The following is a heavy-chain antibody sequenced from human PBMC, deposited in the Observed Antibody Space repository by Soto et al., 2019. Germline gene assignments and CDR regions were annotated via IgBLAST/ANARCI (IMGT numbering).Heavy chain of an antibody. CDR2: IYHSGST. D-gene: IGHD3-10*01. Sequence: QVQLQESGPGLVKPSQTLSLTCTVSGGSIGSGGYYWSWIRQHPGRGLEWIGWIYHSGSTYYNPSHKSRVTISVDTSKNQFSLKLSSVTAADTAVYYCARDAPSSAFDRGKDWGQGTLVTVSS. CDR1: GGSIGSGGYY. V-gene: IGHV4-31*03. J-gene: IGHJ4*02. CDR3: ARDAPSSAFDRGKD.